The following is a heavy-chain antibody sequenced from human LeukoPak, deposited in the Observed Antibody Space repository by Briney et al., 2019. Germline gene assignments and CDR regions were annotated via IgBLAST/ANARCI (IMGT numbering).Heavy chain of an antibody. V-gene: IGHV3-74*01. Sequence: GGSLRLSCAASGFTFSSYWMHWVRQAPGKGLVWVSRINSDGSSTSYADSVKGRFTISRDNAKNTLYLQMNSPRAEDTAVYYCARDLRGYSYGASGFDYWGQGTLVTVSS. D-gene: IGHD5-18*01. J-gene: IGHJ4*02. CDR1: GFTFSSYW. CDR2: INSDGSST. CDR3: ARDLRGYSYGASGFDY.